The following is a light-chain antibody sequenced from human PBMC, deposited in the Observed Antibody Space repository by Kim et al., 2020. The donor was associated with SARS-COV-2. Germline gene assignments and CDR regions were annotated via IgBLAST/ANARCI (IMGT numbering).Light chain of an antibody. CDR3: QHSFSAPYT. Sequence: SAAVGDRVSFTCRASPAIATYFHGYQDRPGKAPKLLIYAASSLRSGVPSRFGGSGSGTHFTLTISSLQPEDVATYYCQHSFSAPYTLGQGTKLEI. CDR1: PAIATY. V-gene: IGKV1-39*01. CDR2: AAS. J-gene: IGKJ2*01.